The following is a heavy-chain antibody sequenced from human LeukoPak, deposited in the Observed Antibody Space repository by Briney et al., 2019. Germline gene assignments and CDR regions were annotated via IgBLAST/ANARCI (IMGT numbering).Heavy chain of an antibody. D-gene: IGHD3-3*01. J-gene: IGHJ4*02. CDR1: GFTFSSYA. CDR3: AKDGVLRFLEWLLSPSPYFDY. Sequence: PGGSLRLSCAASGFTFSSYAMSWVRQAPGKGLEWVSAISGSGGSTYYADSVKGRFTISRDNSKNTLYLQMNSLRAEDTAVYYCAKDGVLRFLEWLLSPSPYFDYWGQGTLVTVSS. V-gene: IGHV3-23*01. CDR2: ISGSGGST.